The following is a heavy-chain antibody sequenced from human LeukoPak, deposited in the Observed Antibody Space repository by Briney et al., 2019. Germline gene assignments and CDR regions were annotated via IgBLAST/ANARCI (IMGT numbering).Heavy chain of an antibody. CDR2: MNPNRGNT. CDR1: GYTFTSYG. D-gene: IGHD3-10*01. CDR3: ARRPYYYAPWVAY. Sequence: ASVKVSCKASGYTFTSYGISWGRQATGQGLEWMGWMNPNRGNTGYAQKFQGRVTITRNTSINTTYMELSSLRSEDTAVYYCARRPYYYAPWVAYWGQGTLVTVYS. J-gene: IGHJ4*02. V-gene: IGHV1-8*03.